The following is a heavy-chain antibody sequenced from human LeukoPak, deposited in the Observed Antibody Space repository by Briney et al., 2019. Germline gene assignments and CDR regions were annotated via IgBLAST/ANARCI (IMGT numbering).Heavy chain of an antibody. CDR1: GFIVSDHY. J-gene: IGHJ4*02. CDR2: MYSSGNI. CDR3: ARVWIQPRVWDL. D-gene: IGHD5-18*01. Sequence: GGSLRLSCAASGFIVSDHYMGWVRQAPGKGLDWVSVMYSSGNIHYADSVEGRFTISRDNSKNTLYLQMNSLRAEDTAVYYCARVWIQPRVWDLWGQGTLVTVSS. V-gene: IGHV3-66*01.